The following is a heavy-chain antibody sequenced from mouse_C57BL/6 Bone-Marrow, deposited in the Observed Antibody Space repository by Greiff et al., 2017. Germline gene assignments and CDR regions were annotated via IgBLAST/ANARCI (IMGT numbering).Heavy chain of an antibody. Sequence: QVQLQQSGAELVRPGTSVKVSCKASGYAFTNYLIEWVKQRPGQGLEWIGVINPGSGGTNYNEKFKGKATLTADKSSSTAYMQLSSLTSEDSAVYFCARGLLFMDYWGQGTSVTVSS. CDR1: GYAFTNYL. J-gene: IGHJ4*01. D-gene: IGHD6-5*01. CDR2: INPGSGGT. CDR3: ARGLLFMDY. V-gene: IGHV1-54*01.